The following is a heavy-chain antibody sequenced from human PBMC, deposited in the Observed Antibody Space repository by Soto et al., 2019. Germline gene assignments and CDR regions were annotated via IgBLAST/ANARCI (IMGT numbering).Heavy chain of an antibody. CDR1: GDLSNNYA. J-gene: IGHJ4*02. D-gene: IGHD6-13*01. CDR3: AASSSVAAAGYFKF. V-gene: IGHV1-69*01. Sequence: QVQLVQSGAEVKEPGSSVKVSGKPTGDLSNNYAFNWVRQAPGQGQEWMGRISPLFSTTNYAQKFQGRVTIGADELTTIVYLEVSNLESEDTAMYYCAASSSVAAAGYFKFWGQGTLVTVSP. CDR2: ISPLFSTT.